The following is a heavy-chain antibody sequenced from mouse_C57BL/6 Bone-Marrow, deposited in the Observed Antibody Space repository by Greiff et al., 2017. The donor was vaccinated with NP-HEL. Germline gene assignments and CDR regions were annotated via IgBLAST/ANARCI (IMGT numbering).Heavy chain of an antibody. D-gene: IGHD2-3*01. CDR3: ARKRDGGDYYAMDY. J-gene: IGHJ4*01. V-gene: IGHV2-9-1*01. CDR2: IWTGGGT. CDR1: GFSLTSYA. Sequence: VKLQESGPGLVAPSQSLSITCTVSGFSLTSYAISWVRQPPGKGLEWLGVIWTGGGTNYNSALKSRLSISKDNAKSQVFLKMNSLQTDDTARYYCARKRDGGDYYAMDYWGQGTSVTVSS.